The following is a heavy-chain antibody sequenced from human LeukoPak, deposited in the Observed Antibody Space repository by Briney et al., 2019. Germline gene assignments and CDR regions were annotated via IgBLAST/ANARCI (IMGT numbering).Heavy chain of an antibody. Sequence: GESLQISCQGSGYSFTTYWIGWVRQVPGKGLEWMGIIYPGDSDVRYSPSFQGQVTILADKSISTAYLQWSSLKASDTAMYYCARLSGRVVCSAGSCYIDSWGQGTLVTVSS. CDR3: ARLSGRVVCSAGSCYIDS. CDR1: GYSFTTYW. J-gene: IGHJ4*02. V-gene: IGHV5-51*01. D-gene: IGHD2-15*01. CDR2: IYPGDSDV.